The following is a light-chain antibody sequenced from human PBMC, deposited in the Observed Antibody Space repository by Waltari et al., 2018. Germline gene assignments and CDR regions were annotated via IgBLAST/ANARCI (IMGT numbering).Light chain of an antibody. CDR1: QTVLYSSNNKNY. J-gene: IGKJ1*01. CDR3: QQYYSTPLT. Sequence: DIVMTQSPDSLAVSLGERATINCKSSQTVLYSSNNKNYLAWYQQTPGQPPKLLIYWASTRESGVPDRFSGSGSGTDFTLTINSLQAEDVAVYYCQQYYSTPLTFGQGTKVEIK. V-gene: IGKV4-1*01. CDR2: WAS.